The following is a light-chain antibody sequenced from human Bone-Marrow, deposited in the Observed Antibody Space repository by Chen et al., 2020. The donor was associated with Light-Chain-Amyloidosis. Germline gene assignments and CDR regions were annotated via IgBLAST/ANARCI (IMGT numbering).Light chain of an antibody. CDR1: QTISSNY. CDR2: GSS. V-gene: IGKV3-20*01. J-gene: IGKJ4*01. CDR3: QQFGTSPLT. Sequence: EIVLTQSPVTLSLSPGEGANLSCRASQTISSNYLTWYQQKVGQAPRLLIYGSSSRATGIPDRFTGSGSWTDCTLTINRLEPEDFAMEYCQQFGTSPLTFGGGTKVGIK.